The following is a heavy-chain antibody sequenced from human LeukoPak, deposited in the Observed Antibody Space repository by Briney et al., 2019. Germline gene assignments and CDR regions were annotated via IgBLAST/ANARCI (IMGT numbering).Heavy chain of an antibody. CDR2: INHSGST. Sequence: SETLSLTCTVSGGSISSYYWSWIRQPPGKGLEWIGEINHSGSTNYNPSLKSRVTISVDTSKNQFSLKLSSMTAADTAVYYCARRPRFDPWGQGTLVTVSS. V-gene: IGHV4-34*01. J-gene: IGHJ5*02. CDR1: GGSISSYY. CDR3: ARRPRFDP.